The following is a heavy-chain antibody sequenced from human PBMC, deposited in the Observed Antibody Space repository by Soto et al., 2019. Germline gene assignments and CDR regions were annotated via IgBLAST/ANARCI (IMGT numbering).Heavy chain of an antibody. V-gene: IGHV3-30-3*01. CDR3: AGNMRAFWDGSYRPSISPDY. D-gene: IGHD3-3*01. J-gene: IGHJ4*02. Sequence: QVQLVESGGGVVQPGRSLRLSCAASGFTFSSYAMNWVRQAPGKGLEWVAVISYDGSNKYYSDSVKGRFTISRDNSKNRLYLHMNSLPAEDTAVYYCAGNMRAFWDGSYRPSISPDYWGQGTLVTVSS. CDR1: GFTFSSYA. CDR2: ISYDGSNK.